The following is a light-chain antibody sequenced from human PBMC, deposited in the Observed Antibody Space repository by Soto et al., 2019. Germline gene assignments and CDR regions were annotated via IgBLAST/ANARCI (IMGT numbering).Light chain of an antibody. CDR3: SSYAGRSMYV. CDR1: SSDVGTYDY. V-gene: IGLV2-8*01. Sequence: QSALTQPPSASGSPGQSVTFSCTGTSSDVGTYDYVSWYQQYPGKAPKLLIYGVTRRPSGVPDRFSGSKSGNTGALTVSGLQAEDEAYYYCSSYAGRSMYVFGTGTKVTVL. CDR2: GVT. J-gene: IGLJ1*01.